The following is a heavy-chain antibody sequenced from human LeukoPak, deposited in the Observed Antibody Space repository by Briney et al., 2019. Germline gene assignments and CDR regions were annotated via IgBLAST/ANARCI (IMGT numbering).Heavy chain of an antibody. CDR3: TRDSEKAYYYDSSGPIGY. D-gene: IGHD3-22*01. J-gene: IGHJ4*02. Sequence: SGGSLRLSCTASGFTFGHYAMSWFRQAPGKGLEGVGFIRSKAYGGTTEYAASVKGRFTISRDDSKSIAYLQMNSLKTEDTAVYYCTRDSEKAYYYDSSGPIGYWGQGTLVTVSS. CDR1: GFTFGHYA. V-gene: IGHV3-49*03. CDR2: IRSKAYGGTT.